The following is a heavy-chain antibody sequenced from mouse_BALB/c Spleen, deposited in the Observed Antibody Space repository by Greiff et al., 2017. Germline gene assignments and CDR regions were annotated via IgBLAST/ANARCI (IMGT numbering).Heavy chain of an antibody. CDR3: ARGDYYGSSRAWFAY. CDR2: IYPGDGDT. Sequence: QVQLQQSGAELARPGASVKLSCKASGYTFTSYWMQWVKQRPGQGLEWIGAIYPGDGDTRYTQKFKGKATLTADKSSSTAYMQLSSLASEDSAVYYCARGDYYGSSRAWFAYWGQGTLVTVSA. CDR1: GYTFTSYW. D-gene: IGHD1-1*01. J-gene: IGHJ3*01. V-gene: IGHV1-87*01.